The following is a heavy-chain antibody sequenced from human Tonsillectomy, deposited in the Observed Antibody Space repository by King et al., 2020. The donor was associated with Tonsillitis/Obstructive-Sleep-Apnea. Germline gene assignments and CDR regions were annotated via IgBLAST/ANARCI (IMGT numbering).Heavy chain of an antibody. CDR1: GGSISSSSYY. J-gene: IGHJ4*02. Sequence: LQLQESGPGLVKPSETLSLTCTVSGGSISSSSYYWGWIRQPPGKGLVWIGSIYYSWSNYYNPSLKSRVTISVDTSKNQCSLKLSSVTAADTAVYYCAKGLGYCSSTSCYGFDYWGQGTLVTVSS. CDR3: AKGLGYCSSTSCYGFDY. V-gene: IGHV4-39*01. D-gene: IGHD2-2*01. CDR2: IYYSWSN.